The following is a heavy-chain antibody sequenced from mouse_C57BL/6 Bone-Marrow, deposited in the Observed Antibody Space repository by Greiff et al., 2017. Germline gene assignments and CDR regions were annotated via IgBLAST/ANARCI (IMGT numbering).Heavy chain of an antibody. CDR3: ARELPVTDY. CDR2: IYPRSGNT. J-gene: IGHJ4*01. V-gene: IGHV1-81*01. D-gene: IGHD2-1*01. CDR1: GYTFTSYG. Sequence: LVESGAELARPGASVKLSCKASGYTFTSYGISWVKQRTGQGLEWIGEIYPRSGNTYYNEKFKGKATLTADKSSSTAYMELRSLTSEDSAVYFCARELPVTDYWGQGTSVTVSS.